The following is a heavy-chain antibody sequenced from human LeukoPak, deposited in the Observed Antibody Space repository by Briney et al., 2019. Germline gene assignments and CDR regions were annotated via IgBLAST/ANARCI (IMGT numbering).Heavy chain of an antibody. V-gene: IGHV1-2*04. CDR2: INPNSGGT. Sequence: ASVKVSCKASGYTFTGYYMHWVRQAPGQGLEWMGWINPNSGGTNYAQKFQGWVTMTRDTSISTAYMELSRLRSDDTAVYYCARSPGSGGSCYSGGCDFDYWGQGTLVTVSS. J-gene: IGHJ4*02. CDR3: ARSPGSGGSCYSGGCDFDY. CDR1: GYTFTGYY. D-gene: IGHD2-15*01.